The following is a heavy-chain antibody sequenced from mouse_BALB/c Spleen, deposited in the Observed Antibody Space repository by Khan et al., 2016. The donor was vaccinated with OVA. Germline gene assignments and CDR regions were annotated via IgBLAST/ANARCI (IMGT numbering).Heavy chain of an antibody. V-gene: IGHV5-9*02. J-gene: IGHJ3*01. CDR3: ASDQTDRATLGFAF. CDR1: GFAFSTYD. CDR2: ISSTGTYT. Sequence: EVELVESGGGLVKPGGSLKLSCAASGFAFSTYDMSWVRQTPAKRLEWIATISSTGTYTYYSVSVKGRFTISIDNACNTPYLQISSLRSEDTALYYCASDQTDRATLGFAFWGRGTLVTVSA. D-gene: IGHD3-2*01.